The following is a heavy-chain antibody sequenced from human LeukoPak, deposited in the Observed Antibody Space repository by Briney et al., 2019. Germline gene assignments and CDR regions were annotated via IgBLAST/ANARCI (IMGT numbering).Heavy chain of an antibody. D-gene: IGHD4-11*01. Sequence: PSETLSLTCTVSGGSISSYYWSWIRQPPGKGLEWIGYIYYSGSTNYNPSLKSRVTISVDTSKNQFSLKLSSVTAADTAVYYCARRSYSNYEDYWGQGTRVTVSS. V-gene: IGHV4-59*08. CDR1: GGSISSYY. CDR3: ARRSYSNYEDY. J-gene: IGHJ4*02. CDR2: IYYSGST.